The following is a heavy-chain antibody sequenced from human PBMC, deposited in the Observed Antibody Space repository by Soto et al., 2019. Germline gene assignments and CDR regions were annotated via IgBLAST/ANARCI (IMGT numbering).Heavy chain of an antibody. D-gene: IGHD6-13*01. J-gene: IGHJ4*02. Sequence: EVQLLESGGGLVQPGGSLRLSCEASGFTFSSYAMNWVRQAPGKGLEWVSVISGSGGSTYYADSVKGRFTISRDNSKNPLYRQMNSLRAEETAVYYCARRSSRWYVDYWGQGPLVNVAS. CDR2: ISGSGGST. V-gene: IGHV3-23*01. CDR3: ARRSSRWYVDY. CDR1: GFTFSSYA.